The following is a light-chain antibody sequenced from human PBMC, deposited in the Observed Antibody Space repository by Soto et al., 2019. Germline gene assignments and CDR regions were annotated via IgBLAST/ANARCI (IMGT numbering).Light chain of an antibody. CDR3: HQFGISPYT. V-gene: IGKV3-20*01. CDR1: QSVSSAY. J-gene: IGKJ2*01. CDR2: GAS. Sequence: EIVLTQSPGTLSLSPGERATLSCRASQSVSSAYILWFQQKPGQAPRLLIYGASYRAAGIPDRFGGSGSGTDFTHTISRVEPEDFAGYYCHQFGISPYTFGQGTKLEIK.